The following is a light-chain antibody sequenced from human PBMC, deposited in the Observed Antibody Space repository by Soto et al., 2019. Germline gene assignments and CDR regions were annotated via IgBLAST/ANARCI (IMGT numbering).Light chain of an antibody. J-gene: IGLJ1*01. V-gene: IGLV1-44*01. Sequence: QSALTQPPSASGTPGQRVTISCSLSNSNIGGNTVNWYQQLPGTAPKLLIYYDNLRPSGVPDRISGSKSGTSASLAISGLQSDDEADYYCAAWDDSLNGRVFGTGTKVTVL. CDR3: AAWDDSLNGRV. CDR1: NSNIGGNT. CDR2: YDN.